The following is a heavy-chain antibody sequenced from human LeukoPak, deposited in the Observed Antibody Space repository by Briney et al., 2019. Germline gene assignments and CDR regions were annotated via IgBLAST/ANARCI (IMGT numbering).Heavy chain of an antibody. Sequence: GGSLRLSCAASGFTFSSYWMSWVRQAPGKGLEWVANIKQDGSEKYYVDSVKGRFTISRDNAKNSLCLQMNSLRAEDTAVYYCTTDPFPTEIVVGWGQGTLVTVSS. CDR3: TTDPFPTEIVVG. J-gene: IGHJ4*02. CDR2: IKQDGSEK. D-gene: IGHD3-22*01. CDR1: GFTFSSYW. V-gene: IGHV3-7*01.